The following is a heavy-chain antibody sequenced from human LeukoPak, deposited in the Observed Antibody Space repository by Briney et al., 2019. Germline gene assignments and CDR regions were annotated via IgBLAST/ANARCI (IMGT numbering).Heavy chain of an antibody. CDR2: INAGNGNT. J-gene: IGHJ4*02. CDR1: GYTFTSYA. Sequence: ASVRVSCKASGYTFTSYAMHWVRQAPGQRLEWMGWINAGNGNTKYSQKFQGRVTITRDTSASTAYMELSSLRSEDTAVYYCARGPYSSGWRPVDYWGQGTLVTVSS. V-gene: IGHV1-3*01. CDR3: ARGPYSSGWRPVDY. D-gene: IGHD6-19*01.